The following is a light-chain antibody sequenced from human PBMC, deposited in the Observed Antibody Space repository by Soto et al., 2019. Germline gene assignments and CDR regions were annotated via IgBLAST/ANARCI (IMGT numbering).Light chain of an antibody. J-gene: IGLJ2*01. CDR3: SSYTSSSPLVV. V-gene: IGLV2-14*01. Sequence: QSALTQPASVSGSPGQSITISCTGTSSDVGGYNYVSWYQQHPGKAPKLMIYDVSNRPSGVSNRFSGSKSGNTASLTISGIQPAYEAEYYCSSYTSSSPLVVFGGGTKLTVL. CDR2: DVS. CDR1: SSDVGGYNY.